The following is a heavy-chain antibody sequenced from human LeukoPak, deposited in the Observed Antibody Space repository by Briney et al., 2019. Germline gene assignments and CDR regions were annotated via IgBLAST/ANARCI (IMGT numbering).Heavy chain of an antibody. CDR3: ARDLSHYDILTGYDY. Sequence: ASVKVFCKASGYTFTSYGISWVRQAPGQGLEWMGWISAYNGNANYAQKLQGRVTMTTDTSTSTAYMELRSLRSDDTAVYYCARDLSHYDILTGYDYWGQGTLVTVSS. CDR2: ISAYNGNA. V-gene: IGHV1-18*04. J-gene: IGHJ4*02. CDR1: GYTFTSYG. D-gene: IGHD3-9*01.